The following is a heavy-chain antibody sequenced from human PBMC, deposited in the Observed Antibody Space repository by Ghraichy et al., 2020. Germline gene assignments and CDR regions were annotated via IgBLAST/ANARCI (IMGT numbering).Heavy chain of an antibody. CDR3: ARGGISDPSASFHFDY. CDR2: IYRTGNT. CDR1: GFTVSYNY. V-gene: IGHV3-66*01. J-gene: IGHJ4*02. D-gene: IGHD3-10*01. Sequence: SCAASGFTVSYNYVTWVRQAPGKGLEWVSTIYRTGNTYYADSVKGRFSISRDTSQNSVHLQMNGLTVEDTAVYYCARGGISDPSASFHFDYWGQGTLVTVSS.